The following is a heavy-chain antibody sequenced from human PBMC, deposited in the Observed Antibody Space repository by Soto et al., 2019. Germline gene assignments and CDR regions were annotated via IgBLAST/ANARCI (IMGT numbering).Heavy chain of an antibody. J-gene: IGHJ4*02. CDR1: GFSFTRYS. CDR2: INAGRGKT. D-gene: IGHD1-1*01. CDR3: ARWIENGSFYY. Sequence: QGQLVQSGAEVKKPGASVKVSCGTSGFSFTRYSFHWVHQAPAHGLQWMGWINAGRGKTKYSQQFQGRVTFTWDTSANTVYMELSRLSSDDTSVFYCARWIENGSFYYWGQGTLVIVST. V-gene: IGHV1-3*01.